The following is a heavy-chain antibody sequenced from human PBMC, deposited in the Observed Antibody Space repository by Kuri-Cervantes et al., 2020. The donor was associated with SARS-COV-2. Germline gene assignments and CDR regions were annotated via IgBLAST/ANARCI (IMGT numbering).Heavy chain of an antibody. CDR1: GGTFSSYA. Sequence: SVKVSCKASGGTFSSYAISWVRQAPGQGLEWMGGIIPIFGTANYAQKFQGRVTITTDESTSTAYMELSSLRSEDTAVYYCARGEQQLVQVGWFSDLWGRGTLVTVSS. V-gene: IGHV1-69*05. CDR3: ARGEQQLVQVGWFSDL. J-gene: IGHJ2*01. CDR2: IIPIFGTA. D-gene: IGHD6-13*01.